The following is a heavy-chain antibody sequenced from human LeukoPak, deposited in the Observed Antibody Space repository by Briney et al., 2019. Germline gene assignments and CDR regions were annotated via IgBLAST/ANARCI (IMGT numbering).Heavy chain of an antibody. D-gene: IGHD4-23*01. V-gene: IGHV4-59*08. J-gene: IGHJ3*02. CDR1: DGSINTSL. CDR2: VYYSGNT. CDR3: ARHMYGNVIDAFDI. Sequence: SETLSLTCTVSDGSINTSLWSWLRQPPGKGLEWIGYVYYSGNTDYNPFLKSRVITSIDTSKKQFSLKLSSVTAADTAVYYCARHMYGNVIDAFDIWGQGTMVTVSS.